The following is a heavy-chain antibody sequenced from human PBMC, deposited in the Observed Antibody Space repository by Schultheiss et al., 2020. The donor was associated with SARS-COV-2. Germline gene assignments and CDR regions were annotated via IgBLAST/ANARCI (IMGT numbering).Heavy chain of an antibody. CDR2: INPNSGGT. CDR3: AKILEGDAFDI. D-gene: IGHD3-3*01. J-gene: IGHJ3*02. CDR1: GGTFSSYA. V-gene: IGHV1-2*06. Sequence: ASVKVSCKASGGTFSSYAISWVRQAPGQGLEWMGRINPNSGGTNYAQKFQGRVTMTRDTSISTAYMELRSLRSDDTAVYYCAKILEGDAFDIWGQGTMVTVSS.